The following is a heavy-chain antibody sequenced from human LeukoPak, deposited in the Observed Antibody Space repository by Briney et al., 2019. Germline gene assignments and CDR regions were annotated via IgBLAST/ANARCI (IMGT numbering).Heavy chain of an antibody. D-gene: IGHD3-3*01. CDR1: GFTFSTYG. Sequence: GGSLRLSCAASGFTFSTYGMHWVRQAPGKGLEWVAFMRFNGNNIYYRDPVRGRFTISRDNSKNTLYLQMNSLRPEDTAVYYCAKDSESGHNWAPFDHWGQGTLVTVSS. CDR2: MRFNGNNI. J-gene: IGHJ5*02. V-gene: IGHV3-30*02. CDR3: AKDSESGHNWAPFDH.